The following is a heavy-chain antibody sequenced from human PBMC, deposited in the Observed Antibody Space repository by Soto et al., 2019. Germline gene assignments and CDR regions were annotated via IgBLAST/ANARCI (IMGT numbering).Heavy chain of an antibody. Sequence: SVKVSCKASGCTFSSYAISWVRQAPGQGLEWMGGIIPIFGTANYAQKLQGRVTITADESTSTAYMELSSLRSEDTAVYYCARNPRDIVLVPAAISFYYYYGMDVWGQGTTVTVS. D-gene: IGHD2-2*01. CDR1: GCTFSSYA. CDR2: IIPIFGTA. CDR3: ARNPRDIVLVPAAISFYYYYGMDV. V-gene: IGHV1-69*13. J-gene: IGHJ6*02.